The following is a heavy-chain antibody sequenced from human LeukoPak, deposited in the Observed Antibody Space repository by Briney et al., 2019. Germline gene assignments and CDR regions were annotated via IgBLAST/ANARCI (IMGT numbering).Heavy chain of an antibody. D-gene: IGHD6-13*01. Sequence: ASVKVSCKAPGYTFTSYYMHWVRQAPGQGLEWMGIINPSGGSTSYAQKFQGRVTMTRDMSTSTVYMELSSLRSEDTAVYYCARESAAGDWYFDLWGRGTLVTVSS. CDR2: INPSGGST. J-gene: IGHJ2*01. CDR1: GYTFTSYY. V-gene: IGHV1-46*01. CDR3: ARESAAGDWYFDL.